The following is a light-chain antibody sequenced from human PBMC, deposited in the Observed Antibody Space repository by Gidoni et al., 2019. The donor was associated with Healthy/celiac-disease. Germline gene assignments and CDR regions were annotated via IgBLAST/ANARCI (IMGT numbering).Light chain of an antibody. CDR3: QRYNSAPLT. V-gene: IGKV1-27*01. J-gene: IGKJ3*01. CDR2: AAS. CDR1: QGISNY. Sequence: DIQMTQSPSDLSASVVDRVTITCRASQGISNYLAWYQQKPGKVPKLLIYAASTLQSGVPSRFSGSGSGTDFTLTISSLQPEDVATYYCQRYNSAPLTFXPXTKVDIK.